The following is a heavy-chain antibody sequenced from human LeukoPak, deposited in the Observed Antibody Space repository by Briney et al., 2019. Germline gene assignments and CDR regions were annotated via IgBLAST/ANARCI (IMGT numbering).Heavy chain of an antibody. D-gene: IGHD3-3*01. CDR3: ARDRRYDFWSGGYDAFDI. CDR2: INSDGSST. CDR1: GFTFSSYW. Sequence: PGGSLRLSCAASGFTFSSYWMHWVRQAPGKGLVWVSRINSDGSSTSYADSVKGRFTISRDNAKNTLYLQMNSLRAEDTAVYYCARDRRYDFWSGGYDAFDIWGQGTMVTVS. J-gene: IGHJ3*02. V-gene: IGHV3-74*01.